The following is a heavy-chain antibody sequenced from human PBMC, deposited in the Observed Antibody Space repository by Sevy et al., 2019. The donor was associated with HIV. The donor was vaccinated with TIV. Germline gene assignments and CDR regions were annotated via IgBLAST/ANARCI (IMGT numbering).Heavy chain of an antibody. CDR1: GFTFSSYG. D-gene: IGHD6-19*01. J-gene: IGHJ4*02. V-gene: IGHV3-33*01. Sequence: GGCLRLSCVASGFTFSSYGMHWVRQAPGKGLEWVAVIWYDGSNEEYADSVRGRFTISRDNSRDTLYLQMNSLRAEDTAVYYCAREHIAVAGIGYYFDHWGQGTLVTVSS. CDR2: IWYDGSNE. CDR3: AREHIAVAGIGYYFDH.